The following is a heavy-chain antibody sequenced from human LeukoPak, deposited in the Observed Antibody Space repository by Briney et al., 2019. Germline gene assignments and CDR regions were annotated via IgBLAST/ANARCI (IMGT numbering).Heavy chain of an antibody. CDR3: ARVSSGSYFGYYYYYMDV. CDR2: INSDGSST. CDR1: GFTFSNYW. J-gene: IGHJ6*03. V-gene: IGHV3-74*01. Sequence: GGSLRLSCAASGFTFSNYWMHWVRQAPGKGLVWFSRINSDGSSTSYADSVKGRFTISRDNAKNTLYLQMNSLRAEDTAVYYCARVSSGSYFGYYYYYMDVWGKGTTVILSS. D-gene: IGHD1-26*01.